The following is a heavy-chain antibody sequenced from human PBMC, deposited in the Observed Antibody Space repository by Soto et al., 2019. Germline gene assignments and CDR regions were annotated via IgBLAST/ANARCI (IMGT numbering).Heavy chain of an antibody. D-gene: IGHD3-3*01. Sequence: ASVKVSCKASGYTFTSYYMHWVRQAPGQGLEWMGIINPSGGSTSYAQKFQGRVTMTRDTSTSTVYMELSSLRSEDTAGYYCARDGRTLIYYDFWSGYYPQLYGMDVWGQGTTVTVSS. CDR3: ARDGRTLIYYDFWSGYYPQLYGMDV. CDR2: INPSGGST. J-gene: IGHJ6*02. V-gene: IGHV1-46*01. CDR1: GYTFTSYY.